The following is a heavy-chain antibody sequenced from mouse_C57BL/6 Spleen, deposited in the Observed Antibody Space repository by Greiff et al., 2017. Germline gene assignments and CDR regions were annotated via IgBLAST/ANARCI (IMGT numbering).Heavy chain of an antibody. Sequence: QVHVKQSGPGLVQPSQSLSITCTVSGFSLTSYGVHWVRQSPGKGLEWLGVIWSGGSTDYNAAFISRLSISKDNSKSQVFFKMNSLQADDTAIYYCASVYDYTWYFDVWGTGTTVTVSS. CDR2: IWSGGST. CDR3: ASVYDYTWYFDV. CDR1: GFSLTSYG. V-gene: IGHV2-2*01. J-gene: IGHJ1*03. D-gene: IGHD2-4*01.